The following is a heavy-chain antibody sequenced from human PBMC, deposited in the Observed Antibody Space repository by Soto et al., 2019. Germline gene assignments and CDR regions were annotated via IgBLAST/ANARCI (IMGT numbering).Heavy chain of an antibody. D-gene: IGHD4-17*01. CDR2: ISGSGGST. J-gene: IGHJ6*02. CDR3: AKGGPSMTTVNVAGMDV. Sequence: HPGGSLRLSCAASGFTFSSYAMSWVRQAPGKGLEWVSAISGSGGSTYYADSVKGRFTISRDNSKNTLYLQMNSLRAEDTAVYYCAKGGPSMTTVNVAGMDVWGQGTTVTVSS. V-gene: IGHV3-23*01. CDR1: GFTFSSYA.